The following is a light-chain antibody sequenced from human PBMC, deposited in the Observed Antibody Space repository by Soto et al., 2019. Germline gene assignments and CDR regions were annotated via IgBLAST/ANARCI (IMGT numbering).Light chain of an antibody. CDR1: QGVSSH. CDR3: QHLNGYPIT. J-gene: IGKJ5*01. V-gene: IGKV1-9*01. Sequence: IQLTQFPSSLSASVGARVPITCRASQGVSSHLAWHQQKPGKAPKLLIYEVSTLQSGVPSRFSGSGSGTDFTLTISSLQPEDFATYYCQHLNGYPITFGQGTRLEIK. CDR2: EVS.